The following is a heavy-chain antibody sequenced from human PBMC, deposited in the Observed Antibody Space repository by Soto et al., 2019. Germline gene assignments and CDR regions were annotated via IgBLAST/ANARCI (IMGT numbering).Heavy chain of an antibody. D-gene: IGHD5-12*01. V-gene: IGHV4-59*08. Sequence: QVQLQESGPGLVKPSETLSLTCTVSGDSLSNYYWSWIRQPPGKGLAWIGYIYYSANTNYHPSLHSRVPMSVDTSKILFSLTLSPVTAADTAVYFCARLTTINLSGLSYSYHYLGVWGKGTTVTVSS. J-gene: IGHJ6*03. CDR3: ARLTTINLSGLSYSYHYLGV. CDR2: IYYSANT. CDR1: GDSLSNYY.